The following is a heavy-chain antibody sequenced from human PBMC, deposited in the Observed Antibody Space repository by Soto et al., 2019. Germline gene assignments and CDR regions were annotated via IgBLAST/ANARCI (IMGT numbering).Heavy chain of an antibody. Sequence: GGSLRLSCEASGFTISTYNMNWVRQAPGKGLEWVSTTTSGSHTNYADSVKGRFTISRDNAKNFMYLQMNSLKAEDTAVYYCARDRLLYGPYYYYGMDVWGQGTTVTVSS. V-gene: IGHV3-21*06. CDR3: ARDRLLYGPYYYYGMDV. CDR1: GFTISTYN. D-gene: IGHD3-3*01. CDR2: TTSGSHT. J-gene: IGHJ6*02.